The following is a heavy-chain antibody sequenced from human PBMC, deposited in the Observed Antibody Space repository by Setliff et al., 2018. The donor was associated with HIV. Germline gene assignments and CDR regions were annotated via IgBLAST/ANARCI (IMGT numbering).Heavy chain of an antibody. CDR1: GGSISSYY. V-gene: IGHV4-59*08. CDR2: IFYTGST. CDR3: GRQVPVPGVAVTPIDY. J-gene: IGHJ4*02. Sequence: SETLSLTCTVSGGSISSYYWTWLRQFPGKGLEWIGFIFYTGSTTYNPSLNSRVTISVDTSKNQFSLKVASVTAADTAVYYCGRQVPVPGVAVTPIDYWGQGTLVTVSS. D-gene: IGHD3-22*01.